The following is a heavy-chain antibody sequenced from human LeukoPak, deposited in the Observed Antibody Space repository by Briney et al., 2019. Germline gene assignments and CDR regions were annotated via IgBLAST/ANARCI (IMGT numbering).Heavy chain of an antibody. Sequence: ASVKVSCKASGYTFTSYGISWVRQAPGQGLEWMGWISAYNGNTNYAQRLQGRVTMTTDTSTSTAYMELRSLRSDDTAVYYCARDRFRWGGRWYFDLWGRGTLVTVSS. CDR2: ISAYNGNT. CDR3: ARDRFRWGGRWYFDL. D-gene: IGHD3-10*01. J-gene: IGHJ2*01. CDR1: GYTFTSYG. V-gene: IGHV1-18*01.